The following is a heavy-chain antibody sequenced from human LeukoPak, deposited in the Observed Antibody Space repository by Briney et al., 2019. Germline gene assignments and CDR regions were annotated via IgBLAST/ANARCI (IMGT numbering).Heavy chain of an antibody. D-gene: IGHD3-9*01. CDR2: ISSSSSYI. Sequence: PGGSLRLSCAASGFTFSSYSMNWVRQAPGKGLEWVSSISSSSSYIYYADSVKGRFTISRDDAKNSLYLQMNSLRAEDTAVYYCARVYYDILTGYYYWGQGTLVTVSS. CDR3: ARVYYDILTGYYY. CDR1: GFTFSSYS. J-gene: IGHJ4*02. V-gene: IGHV3-21*01.